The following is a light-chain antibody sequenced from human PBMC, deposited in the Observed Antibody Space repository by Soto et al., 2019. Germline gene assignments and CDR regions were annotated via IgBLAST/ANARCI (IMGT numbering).Light chain of an antibody. J-gene: IGLJ1*01. CDR2: EVS. Sequence: QSVLTQPASVSGSPGQSITISCTGTSSDVGDYNYVSWYQQHPGKAPKLMIYEVSNRPSGVSNRFSGSKSGNTASLTISGLQAEDEADYSCSSYTSSGTLVFGTGTKVTVL. CDR3: SSYTSSGTLV. CDR1: SSDVGDYNY. V-gene: IGLV2-14*01.